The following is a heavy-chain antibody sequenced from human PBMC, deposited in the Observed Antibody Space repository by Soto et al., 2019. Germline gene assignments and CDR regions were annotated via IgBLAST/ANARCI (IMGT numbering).Heavy chain of an antibody. J-gene: IGHJ6*02. V-gene: IGHV1-69*13. D-gene: IGHD6-6*01. CDR1: GGTFSSYA. Sequence: SVKVSCKASGGTFSSYAISWVRQAPGQGLEWMGGIIPIFGTANYAQKFQGRVTITADESTSTAYMELSSLRSEDTAVYYCAILPGPYGQLVRYYGMDVWGQGTTVTVSS. CDR3: AILPGPYGQLVRYYGMDV. CDR2: IIPIFGTA.